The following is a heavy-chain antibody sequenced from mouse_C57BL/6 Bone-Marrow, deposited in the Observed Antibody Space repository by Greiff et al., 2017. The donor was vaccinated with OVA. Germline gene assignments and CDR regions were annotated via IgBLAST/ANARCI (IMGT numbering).Heavy chain of an antibody. CDR3: TTPGACMDY. D-gene: IGHD6-1*01. J-gene: IGHJ4*01. Sequence: EVQLQQSGAELVRPGASVKLSCTASGFNIKDDYMHWVKQRPEQGLEWIGWIDPENGDTEYASKFQGKATITADTASNTAYLQLRSLPSEDTAVYYCTTPGACMDYWGQGTSVTVSS. V-gene: IGHV14-4*01. CDR2: IDPENGDT. CDR1: GFNIKDDY.